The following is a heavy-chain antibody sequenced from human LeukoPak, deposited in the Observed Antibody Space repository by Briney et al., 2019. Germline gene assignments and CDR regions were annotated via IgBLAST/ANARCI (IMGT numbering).Heavy chain of an antibody. V-gene: IGHV1-46*01. J-gene: IGHJ4*02. CDR3: ARTAARRFDY. CDR2: INPTGGST. CDR1: GYTFTNYF. Sequence: ASVKVSCKASGYTFTNYFMRWVRQAPGQGLEWMGIINPTGGSTTYAQKFQGRVTMTRDTSTSTVYMELSSLRSDDTAVYYCARTAARRFDYWGQGTLVTVSS. D-gene: IGHD6-6*01.